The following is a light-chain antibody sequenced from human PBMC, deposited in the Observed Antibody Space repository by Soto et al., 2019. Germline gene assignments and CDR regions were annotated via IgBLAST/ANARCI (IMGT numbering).Light chain of an antibody. CDR3: QKYNSAPHT. Sequence: DIQMTQSPSSLSASVGDRVTITCRASQDISNYLAWYQQKPGKVPKVLIYDASTLQTGVQSRFSGSGFGTVFTLTINSLQPEDVATYYCQKYNSAPHTFGRGTRLEIK. V-gene: IGKV1-27*01. CDR1: QDISNY. J-gene: IGKJ2*01. CDR2: DAS.